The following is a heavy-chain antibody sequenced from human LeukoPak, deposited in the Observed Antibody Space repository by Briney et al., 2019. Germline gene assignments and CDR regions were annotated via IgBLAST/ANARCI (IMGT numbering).Heavy chain of an antibody. CDR3: ARDGAYSSSWGVFDY. CDR2: ISSSGSTI. D-gene: IGHD6-13*01. J-gene: IGHJ4*02. V-gene: IGHV3-11*04. CDR1: GFTSSDYY. Sequence: GGSLRLSCAASGFTSSDYYMSWIRQAPGKGLEWVSYISSSGSTIYYADSVKGRFTISRDNAKNSLYLQMNSLRAEDTAVYYCARDGAYSSSWGVFDYWGQGTLVTVSS.